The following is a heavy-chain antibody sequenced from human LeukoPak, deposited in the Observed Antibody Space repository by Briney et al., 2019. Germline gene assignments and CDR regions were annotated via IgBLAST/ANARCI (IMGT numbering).Heavy chain of an antibody. Sequence: PAGPLRLSCIASGFTLSDHYMDWVRQAPGKGLDWVGRTRNKNNNYATEYAASVQGRFTISRDDSKNSLYLQMNSLKTEDTAVYYCARDGRGTTWDDAFDIWGQGTMVTVSS. CDR2: TRNKNNNYAT. CDR1: GFTLSDHY. J-gene: IGHJ3*02. V-gene: IGHV3-72*01. D-gene: IGHD2/OR15-2a*01. CDR3: ARDGRGTTWDDAFDI.